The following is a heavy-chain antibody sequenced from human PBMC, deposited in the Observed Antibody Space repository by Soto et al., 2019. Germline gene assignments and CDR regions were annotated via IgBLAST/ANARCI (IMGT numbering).Heavy chain of an antibody. CDR1: GYTFTSYA. V-gene: IGHV1-3*01. Sequence: ASVKVSYKASGYTFTSYAMHWVRQAPGQRLEWMGWINAGNGNTKYSQKFQGRVAITRDTSASTAYMELSSLRSEDTAVYYCARSIVVVTALDYWGQGTLVTVSS. D-gene: IGHD2-21*02. CDR3: ARSIVVVTALDY. J-gene: IGHJ4*02. CDR2: INAGNGNT.